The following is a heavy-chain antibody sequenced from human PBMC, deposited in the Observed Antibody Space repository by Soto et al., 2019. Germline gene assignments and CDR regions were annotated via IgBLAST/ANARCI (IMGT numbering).Heavy chain of an antibody. V-gene: IGHV4-31*03. D-gene: IGHD3-22*01. CDR2: IYYSGST. CDR1: GGSISSGGYY. CDR3: AREGAYYDSSGYYPGYYFDY. Sequence: PSETLSLTCTVSGGSISSGGYYWSWIRQHPGKGLEWIGYIYYSGSTYYNPSLKSRVTISVDTSKNQFSLKLSSVTAAGTAVYYCAREGAYYDSSGYYPGYYFDYWGQGTLVTVSS. J-gene: IGHJ4*02.